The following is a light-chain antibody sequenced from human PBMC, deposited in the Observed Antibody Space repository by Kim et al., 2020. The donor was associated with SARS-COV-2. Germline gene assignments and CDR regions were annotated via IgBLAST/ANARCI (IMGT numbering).Light chain of an antibody. CDR3: GTWDSSLSAVV. Sequence: QKVTISCSGSSSNIRNNYVSWYQQLPGTAPNLLIYDNNKRPSGIPDRFSGSKSGTSATLGITGLQTGDEADYYCGTWDSSLSAVVFGGGTQLTVL. CDR2: DNN. V-gene: IGLV1-51*01. CDR1: SSNIRNNY. J-gene: IGLJ2*01.